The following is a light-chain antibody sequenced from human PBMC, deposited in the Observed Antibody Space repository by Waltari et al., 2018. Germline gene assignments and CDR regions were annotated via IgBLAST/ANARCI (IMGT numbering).Light chain of an antibody. CDR2: WAS. J-gene: IGKJ2*01. CDR1: QSVLYSSNNKNY. V-gene: IGKV4-1*01. Sequence: DIVMPQSPDSLPVSLGERATINCKSSQSVLYSSNNKNYLACYHQKPGQPPKLLIYWASTRESRVPDRFSGSGSGTDFTLTISSLQAEDVSVYYCQQYYSTPPMYTFGQGTKLEIK. CDR3: QQYYSTPPMYT.